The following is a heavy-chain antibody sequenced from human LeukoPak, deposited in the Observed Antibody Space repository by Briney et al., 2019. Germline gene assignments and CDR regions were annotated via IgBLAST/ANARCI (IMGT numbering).Heavy chain of an antibody. V-gene: IGHV4-34*01. D-gene: IGHD2-8*01. CDR1: GGSFSDYY. CDR3: ARSPSLSYDPRAFDI. Sequence: SETLSLTCAVYGGSFSDYYWNLIRQSPVKGLEWIGEINHSGSTYYNPSLKSRVTITVDTSKNQFSLTLKSVTAADTAVYYCARSPSLSYDPRAFDIWGQGTMVTVS. J-gene: IGHJ3*02. CDR2: INHSGST.